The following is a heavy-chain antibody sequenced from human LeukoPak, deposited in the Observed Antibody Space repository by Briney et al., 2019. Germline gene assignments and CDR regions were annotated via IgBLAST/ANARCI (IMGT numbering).Heavy chain of an antibody. J-gene: IGHJ5*02. CDR2: IYYSGST. V-gene: IGHV4-39*01. CDR3: ASNSPRITIFGVVYNWFDP. CDR1: GGSISSSSYY. D-gene: IGHD3-3*01. Sequence: SETLSLTCTVSGGSISSSSYYWGWIRQPPGKGLEWIGSIYYSGSTYYNPSLKSRVTISVDTSKNQFSLKLSSVTAADTAVYYCASNSPRITIFGVVYNWFDPWGQGTLVTVSS.